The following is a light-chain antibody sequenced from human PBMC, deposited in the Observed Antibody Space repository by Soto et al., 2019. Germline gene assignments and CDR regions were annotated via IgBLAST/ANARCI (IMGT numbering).Light chain of an antibody. CDR2: DAS. CDR1: QDIGTY. V-gene: IGKV1-33*01. J-gene: IGKJ2*01. CDR3: QQYDIVPYT. Sequence: DTQMTQSPSSLSASVGDRVTISCQASQDIGTYLSWYQQKPGKPPTLLIYDASDLETGVPSRFGGSGSGTDFTLTISNVQPEDFATYYCQQYDIVPYTFGRGTKLDIK.